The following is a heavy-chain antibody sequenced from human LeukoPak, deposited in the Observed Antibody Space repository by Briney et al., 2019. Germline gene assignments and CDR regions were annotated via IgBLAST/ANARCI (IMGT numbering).Heavy chain of an antibody. CDR3: ASGYYYDSSAPWGY. V-gene: IGHV3-53*01. CDR1: GFTVSGNY. J-gene: IGHJ4*02. CDR2: IYSGGST. D-gene: IGHD3-22*01. Sequence: GGSLRLSCAASGFTVSGNYMSWVRQAPGKGLEWVSVIYSGGSTYYADSVKGRFTISRDNSKNTLYLQMNSLRAEDTAVYYCASGYYYDSSAPWGYWGQGTLVTVSS.